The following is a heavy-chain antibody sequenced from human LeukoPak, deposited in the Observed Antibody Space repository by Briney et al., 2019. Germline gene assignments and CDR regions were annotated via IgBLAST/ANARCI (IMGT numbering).Heavy chain of an antibody. CDR1: GGSISSGGYY. J-gene: IGHJ4*02. CDR2: IYYSGST. CDR3: ARDKLGYFDY. V-gene: IGHV4-31*03. D-gene: IGHD3-16*01. Sequence: SQTLSLTCTVSGGSISSGGYYWSWIRQHPGKGLEWIGYIYYSGSTYYNPSLKSRVTISVDTSKNQFSLKLSSVTAADTAVYYCARDKLGYFDYWGQGTLVTVPS.